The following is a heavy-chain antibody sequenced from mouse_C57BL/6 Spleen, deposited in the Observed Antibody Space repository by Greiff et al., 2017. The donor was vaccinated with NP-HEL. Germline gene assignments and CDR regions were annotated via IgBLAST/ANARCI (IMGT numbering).Heavy chain of an antibody. Sequence: VKLMESGAELVRPGTSVKMSCKASGYTFTNYWIGWAKQRPGHGLEWIGDIYPGGGYTNYNEKFKGKATLTADKSSSTAYMQFSSLTSEDSAIYYCARGIGNYVDYWGQGTTLTVSS. CDR1: GYTFTNYW. J-gene: IGHJ2*01. CDR3: ARGIGNYVDY. CDR2: IYPGGGYT. V-gene: IGHV1-63*01. D-gene: IGHD1-1*02.